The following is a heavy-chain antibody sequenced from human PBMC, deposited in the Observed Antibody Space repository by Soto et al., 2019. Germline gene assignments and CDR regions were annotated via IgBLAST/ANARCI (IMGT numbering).Heavy chain of an antibody. CDR3: ARGIRYYALLTGQYYYYGMDV. V-gene: IGHV1-18*04. J-gene: IGHJ6*02. D-gene: IGHD3-9*01. CDR2: ISAYNGNT. CDR1: GYTFTSYG. Sequence: ASVKVSCKASGYTFTSYGISWVRQAPGQGLEWMGWISAYNGNTNYAQKLQGRVTMTTDTSTSTAYMELRSLRSDDTAVYYCARGIRYYALLTGQYYYYGMDVWGQGTTVTVSS.